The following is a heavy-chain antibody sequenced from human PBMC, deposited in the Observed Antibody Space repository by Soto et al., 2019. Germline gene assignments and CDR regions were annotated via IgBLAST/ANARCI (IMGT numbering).Heavy chain of an antibody. Sequence: EVQLLESGGGLVQPGESLRLSCAASGFTFGNYFMNWVRQAPGKGLEWVSDISSNGGRTHYADSVRGRFTISRDNSRNTLYLQMSSLRAEDTALYYCAKDLHWYGMDVWRQGTTVTVSS. V-gene: IGHV3-23*01. D-gene: IGHD1-1*01. CDR2: ISSNGGRT. CDR1: GFTFGNYF. CDR3: AKDLHWYGMDV. J-gene: IGHJ6*02.